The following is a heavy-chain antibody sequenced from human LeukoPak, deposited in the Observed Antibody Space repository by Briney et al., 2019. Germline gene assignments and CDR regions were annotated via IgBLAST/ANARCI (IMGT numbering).Heavy chain of an antibody. J-gene: IGHJ5*02. Sequence: SEILSLTCAVYGGSFSGYYWGWIRQPPGKGLEWIGEINHSRSTNYNSSLKSRITISLDTSKNQFSLKLSSVTAADTAVYYCATFKPARDWGTYRVNWLDPWGQGTLVTVSS. V-gene: IGHV4-34*01. CDR1: GGSFSGYY. CDR3: ATFKPARDWGTYRVNWLDP. CDR2: INHSRST. D-gene: IGHD3-16*02.